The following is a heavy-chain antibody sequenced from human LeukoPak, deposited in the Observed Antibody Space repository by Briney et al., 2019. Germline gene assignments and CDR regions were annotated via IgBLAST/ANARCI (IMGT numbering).Heavy chain of an antibody. CDR3: AREVIAAAGTARYFDY. CDR2: FSFNGEST. Sequence: AGGSLRLSCAASGFTFSSYAMTWVRQAPGKGLEWVSSFSFNGESTYYADSAKGRFTISRDNSKNTLYLQMNSLRAEDTAVYYCAREVIAAAGTARYFDYWGQGTLVTVSS. J-gene: IGHJ4*02. CDR1: GFTFSSYA. D-gene: IGHD6-13*01. V-gene: IGHV3-23*01.